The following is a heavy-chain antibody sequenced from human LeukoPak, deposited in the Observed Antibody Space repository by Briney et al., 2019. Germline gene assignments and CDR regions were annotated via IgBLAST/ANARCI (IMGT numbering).Heavy chain of an antibody. J-gene: IGHJ5*02. CDR2: IRYSGST. D-gene: IGHD6-13*01. V-gene: IGHV4-59*01. CDR3: ARAIAAPEGWFDP. Sequence: SETLSLTCFVSGDSISSYYWSWIRQPPGKRLEWIGYIRYSGSTNYNPSLKSRVTISVDTSKNQFSLKLNSVTAADTAVYFCARAIAAPEGWFDPWGQGTLVTVSS. CDR1: GDSISSYY.